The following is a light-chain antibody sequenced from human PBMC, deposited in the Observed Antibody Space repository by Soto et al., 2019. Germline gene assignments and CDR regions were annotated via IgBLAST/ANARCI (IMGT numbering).Light chain of an antibody. CDR3: QRYDNWPLT. V-gene: IGKV3-15*01. J-gene: IGKJ4*01. CDR1: QSVSSN. CDR2: DAS. Sequence: EIVMTQSPATLSVSPGERATLSCRASQSVSSNLAWYQQRPGQAPRLLIYDASTRATGIPTRFSGSGSGTEFTLTISSLQSEDFAVYYCQRYDNWPLTFGGGTKVDIK.